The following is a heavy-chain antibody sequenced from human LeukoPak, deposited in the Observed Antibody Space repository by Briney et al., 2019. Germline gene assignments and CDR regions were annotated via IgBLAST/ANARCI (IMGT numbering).Heavy chain of an antibody. D-gene: IGHD4-17*01. CDR1: GFTFSSYS. Sequence: GGSLRLSCAASGFTFSSYSMNWVRQAPGKGLEWVSSISSSSSYIYYADSVKGRFTISKDNSKNTLYLQMNSLRHADTAVYYCAKVADYGDTNWFDPWGQGTLVTVSS. CDR3: AKVADYGDTNWFDP. J-gene: IGHJ5*02. CDR2: ISSSSSYI. V-gene: IGHV3-21*01.